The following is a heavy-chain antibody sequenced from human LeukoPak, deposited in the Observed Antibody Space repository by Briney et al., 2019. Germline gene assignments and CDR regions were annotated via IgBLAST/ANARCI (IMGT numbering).Heavy chain of an antibody. J-gene: IGHJ6*03. V-gene: IGHV4-4*02. CDR3: ARVTISGVYYYYYYMDV. CDR1: GGSISSSNW. D-gene: IGHD3-9*01. CDR2: IYHSGST. Sequence: SGTLSLTCAVSGGSISSSNWWSWVRQPPGKGLEWIGEIYHSGSTNYNPSLKSRVTISVDTSKNQFSLKLSSVTAADTAVYYCARVTISGVYYYYYYMDVWGKGTTVTISS.